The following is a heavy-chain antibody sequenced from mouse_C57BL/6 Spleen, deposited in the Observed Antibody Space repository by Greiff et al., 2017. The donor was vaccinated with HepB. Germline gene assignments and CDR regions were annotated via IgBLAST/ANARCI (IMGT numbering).Heavy chain of an antibody. CDR2: ISSGSSTI. CDR3: ARNGYYGGYFDV. CDR1: GFTFSDYG. Sequence: EVKLVESGGGLVKPGGSLKLSCAASGFTFSDYGMHWVRQAPEKGLEWVAYISSGSSTIYYADTVKGRFTISRDNAKNTLFLQMTSLRSEDTAMYYCARNGYYGGYFDVWGTRTTVTVSS. V-gene: IGHV5-17*01. J-gene: IGHJ1*03. D-gene: IGHD2-3*01.